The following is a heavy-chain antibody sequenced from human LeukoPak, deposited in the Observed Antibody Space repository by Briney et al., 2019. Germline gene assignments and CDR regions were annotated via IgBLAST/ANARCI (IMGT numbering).Heavy chain of an antibody. V-gene: IGHV3-48*04. CDR3: AREGWELLNWFDP. J-gene: IGHJ5*02. CDR1: GFTFSSYS. D-gene: IGHD1-26*01. CDR2: ISSSSSTI. Sequence: GGSLRLSCAASGFTFSSYSMNWVRQAPGKGLEWIPYISSSSSTIYYADSVKVRFTISRDNAKNSLYLQMNSLRAEDTAVYYCAREGWELLNWFDPWGQGTLVTVSS.